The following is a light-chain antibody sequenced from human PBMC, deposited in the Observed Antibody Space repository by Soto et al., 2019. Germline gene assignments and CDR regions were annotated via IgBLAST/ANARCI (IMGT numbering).Light chain of an antibody. CDR1: QSVSSN. J-gene: IGKJ1*01. CDR2: GAS. CDR3: QQYHNWPRT. V-gene: IGKV3-15*01. Sequence: EIVMTQSPATLSVSPGERATLSCRASQSVSSNLAWYQQKPGQAPRLLIYGASTRATGIPARFSGSGSGTEFTLTISSLQSEDFAVYYCQQYHNWPRTFGKGTKVEIK.